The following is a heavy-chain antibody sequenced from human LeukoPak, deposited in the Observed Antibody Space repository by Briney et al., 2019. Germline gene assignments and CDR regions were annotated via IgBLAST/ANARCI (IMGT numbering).Heavy chain of an antibody. Sequence: ASVKVSCKASGYTFTGYYMHWVRQAPGQGLEWMGWINPNSGGTNYAQKFQGRVTMTRHTSISTAYMELSRLRSDDTAVYYCALEWLFGGYHNWFDPWGQGTLVTVSS. D-gene: IGHD3-3*01. CDR2: INPNSGGT. CDR1: GYTFTGYY. J-gene: IGHJ5*02. CDR3: ALEWLFGGYHNWFDP. V-gene: IGHV1-2*02.